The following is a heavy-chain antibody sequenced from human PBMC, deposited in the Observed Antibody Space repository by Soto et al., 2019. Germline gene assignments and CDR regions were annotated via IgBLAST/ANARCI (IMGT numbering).Heavy chain of an antibody. Sequence: QVQLVESGGGVVQPGRSLRLSCAASGFTFSSYGMHWVRQAPGKGLEWVAVISYDGSNKYYADSVKGRFTISRDNSKNTLYLQMNSLRAEDTAVYYCAKEKYHGSGWDGSFDYWGQGTLVTVSS. V-gene: IGHV3-30*18. CDR2: ISYDGSNK. CDR3: AKEKYHGSGWDGSFDY. J-gene: IGHJ4*02. D-gene: IGHD6-19*01. CDR1: GFTFSSYG.